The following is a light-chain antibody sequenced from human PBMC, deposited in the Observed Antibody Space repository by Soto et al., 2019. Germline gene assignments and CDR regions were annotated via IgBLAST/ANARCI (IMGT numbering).Light chain of an antibody. CDR3: QQSYSTPT. CDR1: QSVSSR. CDR2: AAS. Sequence: DIQMTQSPSTLSASLGDGVTITCRASQSVSSRLAWYQQKPGKAPKLLIYAASSLQSGVPSRFSGSGSGTDFTLTISSLQPEDFATYYCQQSYSTPTFGPGTKVDIK. V-gene: IGKV1-39*01. J-gene: IGKJ3*01.